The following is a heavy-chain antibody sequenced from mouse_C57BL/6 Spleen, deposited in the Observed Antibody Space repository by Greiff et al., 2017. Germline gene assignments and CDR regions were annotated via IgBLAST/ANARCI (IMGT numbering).Heavy chain of an antibody. CDR2: ITPSSGYT. CDR3: ARRSLYGRDFDY. D-gene: IGHD1-1*01. J-gene: IGHJ2*01. CDR1: GYTFTSYT. V-gene: IGHV1-4*01. Sequence: VQLQQSGAELARPGASVKMSCKASGYTFTSYTMHWVKQRPGQGLEWIGYITPSSGYTKYNQKFKDKATLTADKSSSTAYMQLSSLTSEDSAVYYCARRSLYGRDFDYWGQGTTLTVSS.